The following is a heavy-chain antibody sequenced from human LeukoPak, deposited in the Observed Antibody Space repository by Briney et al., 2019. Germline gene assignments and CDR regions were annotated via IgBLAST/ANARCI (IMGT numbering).Heavy chain of an antibody. D-gene: IGHD1-1*01. CDR1: GFTFDDYA. V-gene: IGHV3-9*01. Sequence: GGSLRLSCAASGFTFDDYAMHWVRQAPGKGLEWVSGISWNSGSIGYADSVKGRFTISRDNAKNSLYLQMNSLRAEDTALYYCARGGRERDNPYYYYYMDVWGKGTTVTISS. CDR3: ARGGRERDNPYYYYYMDV. J-gene: IGHJ6*03. CDR2: ISWNSGSI.